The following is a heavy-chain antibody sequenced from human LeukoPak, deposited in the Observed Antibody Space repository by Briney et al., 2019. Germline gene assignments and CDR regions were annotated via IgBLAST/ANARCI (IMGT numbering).Heavy chain of an antibody. J-gene: IGHJ4*02. D-gene: IGHD3-3*01. CDR3: VKSLFGHYFY. CDR2: ITGDGGTT. V-gene: IGHV3-64D*09. CDR1: GFTFSTYA. Sequence: PGGSLRLSCSASGFTFSTYAMHWVRQAPGKGLEYVSAITGDGGTTYYADSVKGRFTISRDNSKNTLYLQMRSLRADDTAVYYCVKSLFGHYFYWGQGSLVTVSS.